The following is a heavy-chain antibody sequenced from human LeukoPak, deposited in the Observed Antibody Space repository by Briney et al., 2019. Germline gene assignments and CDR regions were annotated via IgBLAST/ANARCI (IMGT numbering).Heavy chain of an antibody. Sequence: GGSLRLSCAASGFTFSSYEMNWVRQAPGKGLEWVSYISSSGSTIYYADSVKGRFTISRDNAKNSLYLQMNSLRAEDTAVYYCVRDQGGSSSWYYYYGMDVWGQGTTVTVSS. CDR3: VRDQGGSSSWYYYYGMDV. CDR1: GFTFSSYE. CDR2: ISSSGSTI. V-gene: IGHV3-48*03. D-gene: IGHD6-13*01. J-gene: IGHJ6*02.